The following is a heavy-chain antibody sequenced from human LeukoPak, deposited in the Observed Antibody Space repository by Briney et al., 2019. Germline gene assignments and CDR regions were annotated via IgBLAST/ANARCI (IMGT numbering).Heavy chain of an antibody. CDR2: ISGYNGDT. V-gene: IGHV1-18*01. CDR3: ARSGHCSGTSCYAEGIDY. D-gene: IGHD2-2*01. J-gene: IGHJ4*02. CDR1: GYTFTRSG. Sequence: ASVKVSCKTSGYTFTRSGITSVRQAPGQGLEWMGWISGYNGDTAYAQMFQGRVTMTTDTSTSTASMELRGLRSDDTAVYYCARSGHCSGTSCYAEGIDYWGQGTLVTVSS.